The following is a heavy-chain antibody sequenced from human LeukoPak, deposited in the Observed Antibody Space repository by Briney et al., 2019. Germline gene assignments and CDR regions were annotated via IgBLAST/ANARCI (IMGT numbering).Heavy chain of an antibody. Sequence: QTGGSLRLSCAASGFTFSSYAMSWVRQAPGKGLEWVSAISGSGGSTYYADSVKGRFTISRDNSKNTLYLQMNSLRAEDTAVYYCAKALYGGKGMNWFDPWGQGTLVTVSS. J-gene: IGHJ5*02. CDR1: GFTFSSYA. CDR3: AKALYGGKGMNWFDP. CDR2: ISGSGGST. D-gene: IGHD4-23*01. V-gene: IGHV3-23*01.